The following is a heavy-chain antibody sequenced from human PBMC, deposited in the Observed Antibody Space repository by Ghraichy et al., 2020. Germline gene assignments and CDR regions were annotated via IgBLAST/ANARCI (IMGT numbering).Heavy chain of an antibody. V-gene: IGHV6-1*01. J-gene: IGHJ2*01. CDR3: ARKTYYYDSSGYSHWYFDL. CDR2: TYYRSKWYN. Sequence: SETLSLTCAISGDSVSSNSAAWNWIRQSPSRGLEWLGRTYYRSKWYNDYAVSVKSRITINPDTSKNQFSLQLNSVTPEDTAVYYCARKTYYYDSSGYSHWYFDLWGRGTLVTVSS. CDR1: GDSVSSNSAA. D-gene: IGHD3-22*01.